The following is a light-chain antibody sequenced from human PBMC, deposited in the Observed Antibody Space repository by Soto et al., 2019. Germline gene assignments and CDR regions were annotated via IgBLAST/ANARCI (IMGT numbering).Light chain of an antibody. CDR3: AAWDDSLNGYV. Sequence: QSVLTQSPSVSEAPRQWVTISCSGSSSNIGNYAVNWYQQLPGKAPKLLIYYDDLLPSGVSDRFSGSKSGTSASLAISGLQSEDEADYYCAAWDDSLNGYVFGTGTQLTVL. J-gene: IGLJ1*01. CDR1: SSNIGNYA. V-gene: IGLV1-36*01. CDR2: YDD.